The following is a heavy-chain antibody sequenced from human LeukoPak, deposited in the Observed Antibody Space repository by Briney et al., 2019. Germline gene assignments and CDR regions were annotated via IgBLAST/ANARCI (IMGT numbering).Heavy chain of an antibody. D-gene: IGHD6-13*01. V-gene: IGHV3-30*18. Sequence: AVLSYDGSNKYYADSVKGRFTISRDNSKNTLYLQMSSLRAEDTAVYYCAKQQLPDYYGMDVWGQGTTVTVSS. CDR3: AKQQLPDYYGMDV. J-gene: IGHJ6*02. CDR2: LSYDGSNK.